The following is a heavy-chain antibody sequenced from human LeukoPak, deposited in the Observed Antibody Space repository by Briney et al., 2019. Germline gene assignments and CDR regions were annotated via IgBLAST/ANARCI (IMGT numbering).Heavy chain of an antibody. V-gene: IGHV1-69*04. CDR2: IIPILGIA. CDR1: GGTFSSYA. Sequence: GASVKVSCMASGGTFSSYAISWVRQAPGQGLEWMGRIIPILGIANYAQKSQGRVTITADKSTSTAYMELSSLRSEDTAVYYCARARAAGSYYFDYWGQGTLVTVSS. J-gene: IGHJ4*02. CDR3: ARARAAGSYYFDY. D-gene: IGHD6-13*01.